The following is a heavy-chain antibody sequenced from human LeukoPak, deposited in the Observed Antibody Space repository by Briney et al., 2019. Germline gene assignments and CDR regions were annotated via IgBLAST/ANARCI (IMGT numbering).Heavy chain of an antibody. Sequence: SVKVSCKASGGTFSSYAISWVRQAPGQGPEWMGRIIPILGIANYAQKFQGRVTITADKSTSTAYMELSSLRSEDTAVYYCASTYYDFWSGYYFFDYWGQGTLVTVSS. J-gene: IGHJ4*02. D-gene: IGHD3-3*01. CDR2: IIPILGIA. CDR3: ASTYYDFWSGYYFFDY. CDR1: GGTFSSYA. V-gene: IGHV1-69*04.